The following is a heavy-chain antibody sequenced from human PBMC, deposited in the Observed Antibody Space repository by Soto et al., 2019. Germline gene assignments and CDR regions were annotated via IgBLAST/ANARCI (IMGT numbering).Heavy chain of an antibody. CDR1: GGSISSGGYS. J-gene: IGHJ6*02. V-gene: IGHV4-30-2*06. CDR2: TYHSGST. D-gene: IGHD3-10*01. Sequence: QLQLQESGSGLVKPTQTLSLTCAVSGGSISSGGYSWSWIRQSPGKGLEWVGYTYHSGSTDYNPSLESRVTISVDRTKSQVSLKLSSVTAADTAGYYCVRVVDYFGSGAYTYGMDVWGQGTPVTVSS. CDR3: VRVVDYFGSGAYTYGMDV.